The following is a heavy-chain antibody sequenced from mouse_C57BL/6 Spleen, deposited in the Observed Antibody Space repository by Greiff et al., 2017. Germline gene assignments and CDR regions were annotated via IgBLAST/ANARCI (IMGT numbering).Heavy chain of an antibody. CDR3: ARGGTYYDYDGD. CDR2: ISSGSSTI. D-gene: IGHD2-4*01. V-gene: IGHV5-17*01. J-gene: IGHJ2*01. Sequence: EVQLVESGGGLVKPGGSLKLSCAASGFTFSDYGMHWVRQAPGKGLEWVAYISSGSSTIYYADTVKGRVTISGDKAKNTLFLQMTMLTSEDTAMYYCARGGTYYDYDGDWGQGTTLTVSS. CDR1: GFTFSDYG.